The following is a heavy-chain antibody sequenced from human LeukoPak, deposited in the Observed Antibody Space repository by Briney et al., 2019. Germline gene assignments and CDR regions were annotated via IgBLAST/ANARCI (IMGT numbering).Heavy chain of an antibody. CDR3: ARGPGRSGANC. Sequence: VGSLRLSCAASGLTLSSYWMSWVRQAPGKGLEWLACIDQDGRDISYLDSVKGRFTIARDNAKNSLILQMSSLRMEDTAVYYCARGPGRSGANCWGQGTLGTVSS. D-gene: IGHD3-10*01. CDR2: IDQDGRDI. V-gene: IGHV3-7*01. CDR1: GLTLSSYW. J-gene: IGHJ4*02.